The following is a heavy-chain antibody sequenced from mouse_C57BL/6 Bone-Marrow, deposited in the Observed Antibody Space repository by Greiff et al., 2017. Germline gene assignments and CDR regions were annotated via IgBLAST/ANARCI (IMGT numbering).Heavy chain of an antibody. Sequence: QVQLKESGPGLVAPSQSLSITCTVSGFSLTSYAISWVRQPPGKGLEWLGVIWTGGGTNYNSALKSRLSISKDNSKSQVFLKMNSLQTEDTARDYCARKRGIGVYDYFDDWGQGTTLTVSS. D-gene: IGHD2-14*01. J-gene: IGHJ2*01. CDR1: GFSLTSYA. CDR3: ARKRGIGVYDYFDD. CDR2: IWTGGGT. V-gene: IGHV2-9-1*01.